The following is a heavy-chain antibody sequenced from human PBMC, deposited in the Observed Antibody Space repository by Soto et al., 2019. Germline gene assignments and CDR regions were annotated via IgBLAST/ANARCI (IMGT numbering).Heavy chain of an antibody. D-gene: IGHD3-10*01. CDR2: ISAYNGNT. Sequence: QVPLVQSGAEVKKPGASVKVSCKASGYTFTSYGISWVRQAPGQGLEWMGWISAYNGNTNYAQKLQGRVTMTTDTSTSTAYMELRSLRSDDTAVHYCARGTRYYYGSGSSGGMDVWGQGTTVTVSS. J-gene: IGHJ6*02. CDR3: ARGTRYYYGSGSSGGMDV. V-gene: IGHV1-18*04. CDR1: GYTFTSYG.